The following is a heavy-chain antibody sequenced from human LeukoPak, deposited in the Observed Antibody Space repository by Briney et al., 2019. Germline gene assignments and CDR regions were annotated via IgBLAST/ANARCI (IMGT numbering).Heavy chain of an antibody. Sequence: SETLSLTCTVSGGSISSSSYCWGWIRQPPGKGLEWIGSIYYSGSTYYNPSLKSRVTISVDTSKNQFSLKLSSVTAADTAVYYCAKVVVKAEYFQHWGQGTLVTVSS. V-gene: IGHV4-39*01. CDR1: GGSISSSSYC. J-gene: IGHJ1*01. CDR3: AKVVVKAEYFQH. D-gene: IGHD2-21*01. CDR2: IYYSGST.